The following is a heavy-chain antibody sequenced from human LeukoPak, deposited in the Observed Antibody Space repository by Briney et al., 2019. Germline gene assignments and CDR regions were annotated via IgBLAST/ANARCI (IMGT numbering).Heavy chain of an antibody. Sequence: GGSLRLSCAASGFTFSTYDMNWVRQAPGKGLEWVSAISGSGGTTYYADSVKGRFTISRDNSKNTLYLQMNSLRAEDTAVYYCASTVRCSGGSCYPYYYYMDVWGKGTTVTISS. D-gene: IGHD2-15*01. CDR2: ISGSGGTT. CDR1: GFTFSTYD. J-gene: IGHJ6*03. CDR3: ASTVRCSGGSCYPYYYYMDV. V-gene: IGHV3-23*01.